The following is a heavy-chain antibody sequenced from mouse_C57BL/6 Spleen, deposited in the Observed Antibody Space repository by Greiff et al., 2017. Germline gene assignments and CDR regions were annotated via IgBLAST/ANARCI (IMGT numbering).Heavy chain of an antibody. CDR2: INPNYGTT. CDR1: GYSFTDYN. V-gene: IGHV1-39*01. J-gene: IGHJ3*01. Sequence: EVQLQQSGPELVKPGASVKISCKASGYSFTDYNMNWVKQSHGTSLEWIGVINPNYGTTSYHQKFKGKATLTVDQSSSPAYMQLNRLTDEDSEVYYCARTKYDYDGGFAYWGKGTLVTVSA. D-gene: IGHD2-4*01. CDR3: ARTKYDYDGGFAY.